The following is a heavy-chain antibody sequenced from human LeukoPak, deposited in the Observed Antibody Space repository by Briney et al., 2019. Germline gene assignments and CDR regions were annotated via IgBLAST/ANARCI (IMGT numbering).Heavy chain of an antibody. D-gene: IGHD5-18*01. CDR1: GYTFTGYY. Sequence: ASVKVSCKASGYTFTGYYMHWVRQAPGQGLEWMGWINPNSGGTNYAQKFQGRVTMTRDTSISTAYMELNRLRSDDTAVFYCARAKPVDTTMASFDYWGQGTLVTVSS. J-gene: IGHJ4*02. V-gene: IGHV1-2*02. CDR2: INPNSGGT. CDR3: ARAKPVDTTMASFDY.